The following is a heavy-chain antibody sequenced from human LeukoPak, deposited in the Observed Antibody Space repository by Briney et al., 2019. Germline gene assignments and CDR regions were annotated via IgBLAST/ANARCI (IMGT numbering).Heavy chain of an antibody. Sequence: GGSLRLSCAASGFTFDDYTMHWVRQAPGEGLEWVSLISWDGINTYYADSVKGRFTISRDNNKNALYLQMNSLRIEDTALYYCAKGALWFGELSADYFDYWGQGTLVPVSS. J-gene: IGHJ4*02. D-gene: IGHD3-10*01. CDR2: ISWDGINT. V-gene: IGHV3-43*01. CDR3: AKGALWFGELSADYFDY. CDR1: GFTFDDYT.